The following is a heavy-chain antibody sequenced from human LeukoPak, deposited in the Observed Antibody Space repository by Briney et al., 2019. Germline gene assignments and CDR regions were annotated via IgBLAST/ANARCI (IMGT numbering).Heavy chain of an antibody. CDR2: ISAYNGNT. J-gene: IGHJ4*02. Sequence: GPVKVSCKASGYTFTSYGISWVRQAPGQGLEGMGWISAYNGNTNYAQKLQGRVTMTTDTSTSTVYMELSSLRSEDTAVYYCARDGYGSYYFLGYWGQGTLVTVSS. CDR1: GYTFTSYG. V-gene: IGHV1-18*01. D-gene: IGHD1-26*01. CDR3: ARDGYGSYYFLGY.